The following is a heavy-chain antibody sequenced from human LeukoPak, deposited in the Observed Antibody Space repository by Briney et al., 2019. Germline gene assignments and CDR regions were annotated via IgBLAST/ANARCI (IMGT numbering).Heavy chain of an antibody. J-gene: IGHJ6*03. Sequence: GGSLRLSCAASGFTVSINSMSWVRQAPGKGLEWVAVVWYGGGNEKYADSVKGRFTISRDNSMNTLYLQMNSLRADDTAVYYCAKDLRIVGAGGYHYYYMDVWGRGTAVTVSS. CDR2: VWYGGGNE. CDR1: GFTVSINS. CDR3: AKDLRIVGAGGYHYYYMDV. V-gene: IGHV3-30*02. D-gene: IGHD1-26*01.